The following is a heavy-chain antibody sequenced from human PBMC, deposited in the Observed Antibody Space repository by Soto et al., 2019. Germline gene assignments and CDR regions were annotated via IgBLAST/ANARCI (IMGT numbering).Heavy chain of an antibody. Sequence: ASVKVSCKTSGYTFTSYDINWVRQSTVQGLEWMGWMNPNSGNTGYAQKFQGRVTMTRNTSISTAYMELSSLRSVDTATYYCARIKNYDCWSGPCGMDVWGQGTTVTVSS. D-gene: IGHD3-3*01. CDR2: MNPNSGNT. CDR1: GYTFTSYD. V-gene: IGHV1-8*01. J-gene: IGHJ6*02. CDR3: ARIKNYDCWSGPCGMDV.